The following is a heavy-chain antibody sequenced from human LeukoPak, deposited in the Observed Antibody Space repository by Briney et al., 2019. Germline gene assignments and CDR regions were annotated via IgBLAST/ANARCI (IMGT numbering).Heavy chain of an antibody. CDR3: ARRPARRYCSSTSCYREGLFHIGPDFDY. D-gene: IGHD2-2*01. CDR2: INHSGST. J-gene: IGHJ4*02. CDR1: GGSFSGYY. Sequence: SETLSLTCAVYGGSFSGYYWSWIRQPPGKGLEWIGEINHSGSTNYNPSLKSRVTISVDTSKNQFSLKLSSVTAADTAVYYCARRPARRYCSSTSCYREGLFHIGPDFDYWGQGTLVTVSS. V-gene: IGHV4-34*01.